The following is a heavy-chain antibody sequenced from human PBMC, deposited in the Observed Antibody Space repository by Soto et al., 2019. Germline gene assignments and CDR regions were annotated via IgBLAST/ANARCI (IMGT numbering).Heavy chain of an antibody. Sequence: GGSLRLSCVASGFTFSSYGMHWVRQAPGKGLEWVAVISYEGRNKYYVDTVKGRFTISRDNSKNTLWLQMNSLRAEDTAVYYCAKQTDYDILTGYFYYYYGMDVWGQGTTVTVSS. CDR3: AKQTDYDILTGYFYYYYGMDV. J-gene: IGHJ6*02. D-gene: IGHD3-9*01. CDR1: GFTFSSYG. V-gene: IGHV3-30*18. CDR2: ISYEGRNK.